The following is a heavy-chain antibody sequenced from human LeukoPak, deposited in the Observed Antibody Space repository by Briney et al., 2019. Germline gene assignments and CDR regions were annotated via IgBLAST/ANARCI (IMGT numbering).Heavy chain of an antibody. D-gene: IGHD3-10*01. J-gene: IGHJ6*02. Sequence: GGSLRLSCAASGFTFSSYGVHWVRQAPGKGLEWVAFIRYDGSNKYYADSVKGRFTISRDDAKNSLYLQMNSLRAEDTALYYCAKDRAGSYYNSATQWYYYYGMDVWGQGTTVTVSS. CDR1: GFTFSSYG. CDR3: AKDRAGSYYNSATQWYYYYGMDV. V-gene: IGHV3-30*02. CDR2: IRYDGSNK.